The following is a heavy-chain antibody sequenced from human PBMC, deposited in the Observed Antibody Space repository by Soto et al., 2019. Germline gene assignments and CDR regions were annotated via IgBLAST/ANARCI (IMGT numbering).Heavy chain of an antibody. V-gene: IGHV3-21*01. CDR3: ASSPKSGEKDY. CDR1: GFTFSSYS. D-gene: IGHD1-26*01. Sequence: EVQLVESGGGLVKPGGSLRLSCAASGFTFSSYSMNWVRQAPGKGLEWVSSISSSSSYIYYADSVKGRFTISRDNAKNSLYLQMNSLRAEDTAVYYCASSPKSGEKDYWGQGTLVTVSS. J-gene: IGHJ4*02. CDR2: ISSSSSYI.